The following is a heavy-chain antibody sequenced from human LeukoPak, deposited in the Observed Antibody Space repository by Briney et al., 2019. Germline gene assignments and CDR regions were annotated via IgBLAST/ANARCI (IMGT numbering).Heavy chain of an antibody. Sequence: GGSLRLSCVASGFTFSSYIMNWVRQAPGKGLEWVSSISSSSSYKYYTDSVKGRFTISRDNAKNSLYLQMNSLRAEDTAVYYCARSAAGTYYWGQGTVVTVSS. CDR3: ARSAAGTYY. CDR2: ISSSSSYK. D-gene: IGHD1-1*01. J-gene: IGHJ4*02. V-gene: IGHV3-21*01. CDR1: GFTFSSYI.